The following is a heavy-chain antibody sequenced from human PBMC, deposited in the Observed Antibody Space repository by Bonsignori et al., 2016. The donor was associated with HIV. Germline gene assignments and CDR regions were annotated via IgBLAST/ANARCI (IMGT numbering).Heavy chain of an antibody. V-gene: IGHV3-66*01. J-gene: IGHJ4*02. CDR3: ARAGAPFWSGYEYYFDY. CDR1: GFTVSSNY. Sequence: GGSLRLSCAASGFTVSSNYMSWVRQAPGKGLEWVSVIYSGGSTYYADSVKGRFTISRDNSKNTLYLQMNSLRAEDTAVYYCARAGAPFWSGYEYYFDYWGPGNPGHRLL. D-gene: IGHD3-3*01. CDR2: IYSGGST.